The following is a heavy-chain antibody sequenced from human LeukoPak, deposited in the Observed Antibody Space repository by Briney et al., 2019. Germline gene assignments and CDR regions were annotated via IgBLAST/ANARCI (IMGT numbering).Heavy chain of an antibody. CDR1: GFTFDDYA. CDR2: ISWNSGSI. CDR3: AKDTNYYDSSGFDGYFDY. D-gene: IGHD3-22*01. V-gene: IGHV3-9*01. Sequence: GRSLRLSCAAPGFTFDDYAMHWVRQAPGKGLEWVSGISWNSGSIGYADSVKGRFTISRDNAKNSLYLQMNSLRAEDTALYYCAKDTNYYDSSGFDGYFDYWGQGTLVTVSS. J-gene: IGHJ4*02.